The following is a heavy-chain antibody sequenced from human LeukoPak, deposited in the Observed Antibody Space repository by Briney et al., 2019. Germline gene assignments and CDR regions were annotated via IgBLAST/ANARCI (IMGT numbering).Heavy chain of an antibody. Sequence: SETLSLTCTVSGGSISSSSYYWGWVRQPPGKGLEWIGSIYYSGNIYYNPSLESRVTISRDTSKNQYSLRLSSVTAADTAVYYCAVDFGSHRVVYWGQGTLVTVSS. CDR1: GGSISSSSYY. CDR2: IYYSGNI. J-gene: IGHJ4*01. V-gene: IGHV4-39*01. D-gene: IGHD3-3*01. CDR3: AVDFGSHRVVY.